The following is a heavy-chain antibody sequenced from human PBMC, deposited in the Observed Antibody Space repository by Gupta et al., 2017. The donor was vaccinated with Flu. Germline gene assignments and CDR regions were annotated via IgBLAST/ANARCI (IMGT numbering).Heavy chain of an antibody. V-gene: IGHV3-30*18. Sequence: LEWVAVISYDGSNKYYADSVKGRFTISRDNSKNTLYLQMNSLRAEDTAVYYCAKVRYYDSSGYPSYYYGMDVWGQGTTVTVSS. D-gene: IGHD3-22*01. J-gene: IGHJ6*02. CDR3: AKVRYYDSSGYPSYYYGMDV. CDR2: ISYDGSNK.